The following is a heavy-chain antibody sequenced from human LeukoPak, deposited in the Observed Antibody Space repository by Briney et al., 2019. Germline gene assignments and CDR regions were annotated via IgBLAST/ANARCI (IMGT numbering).Heavy chain of an antibody. CDR2: IYHIVNT. Sequence: SETLSLTCTVSGGFVSSNYWSWIRQPPGKGLEWIGYIYHIVNTFYNPSLQSRVTISVDRAKNQVSLRLTSVTAADTAVYYCARDSYGLGSNYFDPWGQGTQVTVSS. J-gene: IGHJ5*02. CDR1: GGFVSSNY. D-gene: IGHD3-10*01. V-gene: IGHV4-59*02. CDR3: ARDSYGLGSNYFDP.